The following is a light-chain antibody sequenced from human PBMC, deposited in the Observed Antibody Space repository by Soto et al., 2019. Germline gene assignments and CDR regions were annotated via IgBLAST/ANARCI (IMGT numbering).Light chain of an antibody. Sequence: QSALTQPASVSGSPGQSITISCTGTSSDVGGYNYVSWYQQYPGRAPNLIIYEVINRPSGVFDRFSGSKSGNTASLTISGLQAEDEADYYCSSYTSSSTPDVFGTGPKLTVL. J-gene: IGLJ1*01. CDR3: SSYTSSSTPDV. CDR2: EVI. CDR1: SSDVGGYNY. V-gene: IGLV2-14*01.